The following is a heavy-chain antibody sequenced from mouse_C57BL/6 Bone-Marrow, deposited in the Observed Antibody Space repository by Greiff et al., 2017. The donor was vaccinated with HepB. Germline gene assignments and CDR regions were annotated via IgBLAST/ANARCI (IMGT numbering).Heavy chain of an antibody. V-gene: IGHV1-81*01. J-gene: IGHJ3*01. D-gene: IGHD1-1*01. CDR1: GYTFTSYG. CDR2: IDPRSGNT. Sequence: QVQLQQSGAELARPGASVKLSCKASGYTFTSYGIRWVKQRPVQGLEWIGDIDPRSGNTYYNEKFKGKATLTVDKSSSTAYMELRSLTSEDSAVYFCASIITTGVDGFAYWGQGTLVTVSA. CDR3: ASIITTGVDGFAY.